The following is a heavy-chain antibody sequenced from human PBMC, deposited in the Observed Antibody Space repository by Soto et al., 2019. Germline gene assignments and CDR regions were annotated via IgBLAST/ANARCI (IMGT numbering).Heavy chain of an antibody. J-gene: IGHJ4*02. CDR2: ITSDGKSK. D-gene: IGHD6-13*01. V-gene: IGHV3-74*01. CDR1: GFNFSNHW. CDR3: ARDSSSWYYFDY. Sequence: GGSLRLSCAASGFNFSNHWMHWVRQRPGEGLVWVSRITSDGKSKAYAESVKGRFTISRDNAKNSLYLQMNSLRAEDTAVYYCARDSSSWYYFDYWGQGTLVTVSS.